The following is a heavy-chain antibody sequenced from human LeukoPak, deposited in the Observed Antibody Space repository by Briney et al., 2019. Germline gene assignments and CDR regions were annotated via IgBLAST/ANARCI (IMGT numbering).Heavy chain of an antibody. CDR2: IGHSGNT. Sequence: SETLSLTCAVYGASFSDYYWWSWIRQPPGKGLEWIGEIGHSGNTIYNPSLKSRVTISLDTSKNQFSLKVNSLTAADTAVYYCARIGHEDYYFDYWGQGTLVTVSS. CDR3: ARIGHEDYYFDY. V-gene: IGHV4-34*01. CDR1: GASFSDYY. J-gene: IGHJ4*02.